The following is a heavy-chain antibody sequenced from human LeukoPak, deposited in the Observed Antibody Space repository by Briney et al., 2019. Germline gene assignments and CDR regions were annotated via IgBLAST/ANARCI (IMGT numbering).Heavy chain of an antibody. CDR2: INHSGST. D-gene: IGHD1-26*01. J-gene: IGHJ4*02. Sequence: SETLSLTCAVYGGSFSGYYWSWIRQPPGKGLEWIGEINHSGSTNYNPSLKSRVTISVDTSKNQSSLKLSSVTAADTAVYYCARWDDGLDYWGQGTLVTVSS. V-gene: IGHV4-34*01. CDR3: ARWDDGLDY. CDR1: GGSFSGYY.